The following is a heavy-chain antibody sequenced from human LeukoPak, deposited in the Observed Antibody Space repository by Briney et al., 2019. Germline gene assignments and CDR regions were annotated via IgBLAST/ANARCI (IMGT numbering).Heavy chain of an antibody. J-gene: IGHJ5*02. V-gene: IGHV4-59*08. CDR2: IYYSGST. D-gene: IGHD3-10*01. CDR3: ARHYGP. CDR1: GGSISDYY. Sequence: SETLSLTCTLSGGSISDYYWSWIRQPPGKGLEWIGYIYYSGSTNYNPSLKSRVTISVDTSKNQFSLKLDSVTAADTAVYYCARHYGPWGQGTLVTVSS.